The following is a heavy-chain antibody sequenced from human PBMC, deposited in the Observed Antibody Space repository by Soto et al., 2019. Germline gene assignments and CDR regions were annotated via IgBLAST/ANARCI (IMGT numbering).Heavy chain of an antibody. CDR3: AIGIVSYERPYSYGMDV. CDR2: INHSGST. D-gene: IGHD3-16*02. V-gene: IGHV4-34*01. Sequence: QVQLQQWGAGLLKPSETLSLTCAVYGGSFSGYYWSWIRQPPGKGLEWIGEINHSGSTNYNPSLKVRFTISVDTSKNQFSLKLSSVTAADTAVYYCAIGIVSYERPYSYGMDVWGQGTTVTVSS. J-gene: IGHJ6*02. CDR1: GGSFSGYY.